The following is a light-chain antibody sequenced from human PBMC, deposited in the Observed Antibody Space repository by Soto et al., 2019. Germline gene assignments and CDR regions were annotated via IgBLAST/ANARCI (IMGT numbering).Light chain of an antibody. J-gene: IGKJ3*01. CDR3: QKYSSVPV. CDR2: AAS. CDR1: QGIRNF. V-gene: IGKV1-27*01. Sequence: DIQMTQSPTSLSESVGDRVTITCRASQGIRNFVAWYQQKPGKAPKLLIYAASTLQSGVPSRFSDSGSGTDFTLTINSLQPEDVATYSCQKYSSVPVFGPGTKVEIK.